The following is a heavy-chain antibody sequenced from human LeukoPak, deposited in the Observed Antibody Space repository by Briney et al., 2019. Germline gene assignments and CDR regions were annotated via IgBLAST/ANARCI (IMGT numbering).Heavy chain of an antibody. V-gene: IGHV3-11*04. CDR2: ISSSAGTI. CDR3: AKDRHSYSNAYFFDY. Sequence: GGSLRLSCAASGCTFSDYYMSWIRQAPGKGLEWISYISSSAGTIYYADSVKGRFTISRDNAKNSLYLQMNSLRVEDTAVYYCAKDRHSYSNAYFFDYWGQGTLVTVSS. D-gene: IGHD4-11*01. CDR1: GCTFSDYY. J-gene: IGHJ4*02.